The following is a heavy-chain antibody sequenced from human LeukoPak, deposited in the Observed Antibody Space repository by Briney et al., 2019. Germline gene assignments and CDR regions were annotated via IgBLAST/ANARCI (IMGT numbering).Heavy chain of an antibody. CDR2: LYSGGST. D-gene: IGHD1-7*01. J-gene: IGHJ4*02. V-gene: IGHV3-53*01. Sequence: PGGSLRLSCAASGFTVSRNYMNWVRQAPGKGLEWVSVLYSGGSTDYADSVKGRFTISRDNSKNTLYLQMDGLRAEDTAVYYCARANYQFDYWGQGTLVTVSS. CDR3: ARANYQFDY. CDR1: GFTVSRNY.